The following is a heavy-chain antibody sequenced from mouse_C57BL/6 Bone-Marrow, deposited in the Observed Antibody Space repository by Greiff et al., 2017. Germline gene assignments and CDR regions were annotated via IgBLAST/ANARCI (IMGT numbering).Heavy chain of an antibody. CDR3: ARDRWLLLFAY. D-gene: IGHD2-3*01. J-gene: IGHJ3*01. CDR1: GYSITSGYY. V-gene: IGHV3-6*01. CDR2: ISYDGSN. Sequence: EVHLVESGPGLVKPSQSLSLTCSVTGYSITSGYYWNWIRQFPGNKLEWMGYISYDGSNNYNPSLKNRISITRDTSKNQFFLKLNSVTTEDTATYYCARDRWLLLFAYWGQGTLVTVSA.